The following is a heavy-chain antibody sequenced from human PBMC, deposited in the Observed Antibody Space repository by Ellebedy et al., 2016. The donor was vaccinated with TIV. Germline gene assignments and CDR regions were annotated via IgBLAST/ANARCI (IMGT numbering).Heavy chain of an antibody. Sequence: GESLKISXAASGFTFRSYAMHWVRQAPGKGLEWVAVISYDGSNKYYADSVKGRFTISRDNSKNTLYLQMNSLRAEDTAVYYCARDPDQPVTIFGVVTNNWFNPWGQGTLVTVSS. CDR2: ISYDGSNK. V-gene: IGHV3-30-3*01. D-gene: IGHD3-3*01. CDR1: GFTFRSYA. J-gene: IGHJ5*02. CDR3: ARDPDQPVTIFGVVTNNWFNP.